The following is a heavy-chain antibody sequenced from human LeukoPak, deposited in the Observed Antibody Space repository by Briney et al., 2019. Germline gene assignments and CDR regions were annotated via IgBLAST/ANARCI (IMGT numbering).Heavy chain of an antibody. J-gene: IGHJ4*02. CDR2: ISSSSSYI. CDR3: FGVWGSYRYTPTFDY. CDR1: GFTFSSYS. V-gene: IGHV3-21*01. Sequence: SGGSLRLSCAASGFTFSSYSMNWVRQAPGKGLEWVSSISSSSSYIYYADSVKGRFTISRDNAKNSLYLQMNSLRAEDTAVYYCFGVWGSYRYTPTFDYWGQGTLVTVSS. D-gene: IGHD3-16*02.